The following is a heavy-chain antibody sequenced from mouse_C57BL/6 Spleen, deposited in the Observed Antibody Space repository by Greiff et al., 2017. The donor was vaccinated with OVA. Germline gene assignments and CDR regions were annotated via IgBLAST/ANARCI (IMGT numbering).Heavy chain of an antibody. CDR1: GYSFTDYN. CDR3: ARGHYYGSSPYYFDY. V-gene: IGHV1-39*01. D-gene: IGHD1-1*01. J-gene: IGHJ2*01. CDR2: INPNYGTT. Sequence: HLVESGPELVKPGASVKISCKASGYSFTDYNMNWVKQSNGKSLEWIGVINPNYGTTSYNQKFKGKATLTVDQSSSTAYMQLNSLTSEDSAVYYCARGHYYGSSPYYFDYWGQGTTLTVSS.